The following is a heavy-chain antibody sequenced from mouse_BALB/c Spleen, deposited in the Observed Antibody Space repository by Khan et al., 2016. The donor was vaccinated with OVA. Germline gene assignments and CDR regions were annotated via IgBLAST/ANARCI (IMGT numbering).Heavy chain of an antibody. Sequence: QVQLKQSGAELMKPGASVKISCKATGYTFSSYWLEWVKQRPGHGLKWIGEILPGSGSSNYNEKFKGKATFTADISSKTTYMQLSSLTSEDSAVYYCARGNYGSRDYFDYWGQGTTLTVSS. V-gene: IGHV1-9*01. J-gene: IGHJ2*01. CDR2: ILPGSGSS. D-gene: IGHD1-1*01. CDR3: ARGNYGSRDYFDY. CDR1: GYTFSSYW.